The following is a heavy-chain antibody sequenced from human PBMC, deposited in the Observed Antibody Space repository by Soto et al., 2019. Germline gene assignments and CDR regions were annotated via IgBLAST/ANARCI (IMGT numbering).Heavy chain of an antibody. V-gene: IGHV4-59*08. CDR1: GGSISSYY. D-gene: IGHD3-10*01. CDR3: ARQGFGPLHGLVDV. J-gene: IGHJ6*02. CDR2: VHHSWGS. Sequence: QVQLQESGPGLVKPSETLSLSCTVSGGSISSYYWSWFRQSPGKRMEWIGYVHHSWGSSYNPSLQSRVALSLETSKSQVALKVTSVTATDTAVYYCARQGFGPLHGLVDVWGQGTTVTVSS.